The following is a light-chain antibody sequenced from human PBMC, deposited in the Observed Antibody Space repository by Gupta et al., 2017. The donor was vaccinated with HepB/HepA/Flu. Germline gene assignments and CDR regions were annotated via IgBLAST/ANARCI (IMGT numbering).Light chain of an antibody. CDR1: SSNIGSQT. CDR3: ASWDDSRNAVV. CDR2: NNN. Sequence: QSVLTHPPSASRTPGQRVTISCSGGSSNIGSQTTTWYQQNPGTAPKHLIHNNNQRPSGVPDRCSDSKSGTSASLAISGLQPEDEADYYCASWDDSRNAVVFGGGSKLTVL. J-gene: IGLJ2*01. V-gene: IGLV1-44*01.